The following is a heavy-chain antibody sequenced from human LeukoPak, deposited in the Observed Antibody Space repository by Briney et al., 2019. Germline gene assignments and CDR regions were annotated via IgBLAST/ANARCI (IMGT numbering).Heavy chain of an antibody. D-gene: IGHD1-1*01. CDR1: GFTFSSYA. CDR3: AKEWTGNWNVEGDWFDP. J-gene: IGHJ5*02. V-gene: IGHV3-23*01. CDR2: ISGSGGST. Sequence: GGSLRLSCAASGFTFSSYAMSWVRQAPGKGLEWVSAISGSGGSTYYADSVKGRFTISRDNSKNTLYLQMNSLRAEDTAVYYCAKEWTGNWNVEGDWFDPWGQGTLVTVSS.